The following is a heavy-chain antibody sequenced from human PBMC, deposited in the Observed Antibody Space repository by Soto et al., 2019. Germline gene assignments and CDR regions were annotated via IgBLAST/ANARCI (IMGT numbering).Heavy chain of an antibody. CDR1: GGTFSSYT. CDR2: IIPILGIA. V-gene: IGHV1-69*10. D-gene: IGHD6-13*01. J-gene: IGHJ5*02. CDR3: ARGLGEAAAGAGLEWWFDP. Sequence: ASVKVSCKASGGTFSSYTISWVRQAPGQGLEWMGWIIPILGIANYAQKFQGRVTITADKSTSTAYMELSSLRSEDTAVYYCARGLGEAAAGAGLEWWFDPWGQGTLVTVSS.